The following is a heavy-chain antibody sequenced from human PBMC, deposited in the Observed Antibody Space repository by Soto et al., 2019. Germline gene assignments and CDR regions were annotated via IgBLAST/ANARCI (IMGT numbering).Heavy chain of an antibody. CDR3: AGIKDYDFWSGHIMYGIDP. Sequence: GASVKVSCKASGYTFTSYDINWVRQATGQGLEWMGWMNPNSGNTGYAQKFQGRVTMTRNTSISTAYMELSSLRSEDTAVYYCAGIKDYDFWSGHIMYGIDPWGQGTLVTVSS. CDR2: MNPNSGNT. CDR1: GYTFTSYD. V-gene: IGHV1-8*01. D-gene: IGHD3-3*01. J-gene: IGHJ5*02.